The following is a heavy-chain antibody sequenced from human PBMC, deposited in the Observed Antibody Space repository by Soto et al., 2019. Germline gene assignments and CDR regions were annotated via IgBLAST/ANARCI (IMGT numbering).Heavy chain of an antibody. CDR3: ARDLVVVVAATPSYYYGMDV. J-gene: IGHJ6*02. CDR1: GFTFSSYW. CDR2: IKQDGCEK. Sequence: EVQLVESGGGLVQPGGSLRLSCAASGFTFSSYWMSWVRQAPGKGLEWVANIKQDGCEKYYVDSVKGRFTISRDNAKNSLYLQMNSLIADDTAVYYCARDLVVVVAATPSYYYGMDVWGQGTTVTVSS. V-gene: IGHV3-7*03. D-gene: IGHD2-15*01.